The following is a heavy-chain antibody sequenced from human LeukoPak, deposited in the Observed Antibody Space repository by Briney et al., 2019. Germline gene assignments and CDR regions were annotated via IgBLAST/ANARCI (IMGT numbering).Heavy chain of an antibody. CDR1: GFTFSNFA. CDR3: ARLVTTGPGTFDI. V-gene: IGHV3-23*01. CDR2: VSGPGGST. J-gene: IGHJ3*02. Sequence: GGSLRLSCAVSGFTFSNFAMTWVRQAPGKGLDWVSAVSGPGGSTYYADSVKGRFTISRDNSKNTVYLNMNSLRAEDTAVYYCARLVTTGPGTFDIWGQGTMVTVSS. D-gene: IGHD4-17*01.